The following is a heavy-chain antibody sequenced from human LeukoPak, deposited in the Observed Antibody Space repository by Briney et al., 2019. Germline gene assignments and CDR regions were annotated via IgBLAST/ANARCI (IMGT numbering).Heavy chain of an antibody. J-gene: IGHJ3*02. CDR1: GFTFSSYW. D-gene: IGHD6-19*01. V-gene: IGHV3-74*01. CDR2: INTDGSST. Sequence: GGSLRLSRAASGFTFSSYWMYWVRQAPGKGLVWVSRINTDGSSTTYADSVKGRFTISRDNAKNTLYLQMNSLRAEDTAVYYCAKVLAVAGTGAFDIWGQGTMVTVSS. CDR3: AKVLAVAGTGAFDI.